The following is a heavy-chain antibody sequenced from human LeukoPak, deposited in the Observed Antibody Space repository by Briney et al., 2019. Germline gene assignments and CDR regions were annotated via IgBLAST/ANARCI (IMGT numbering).Heavy chain of an antibody. CDR3: ARDGRPVVVPAAIVAGMHWFDP. J-gene: IGHJ5*02. Sequence: ASVKVSCKASGGTFSSYAISWVRQAPGQGLEWMGGIIPIFGTANYAQKFQGRVTITADESTSTAYMELSSLRSEDTAVYYRARDGRPVVVPAAIVAGMHWFDPWGQGTLVTVSS. CDR1: GGTFSSYA. D-gene: IGHD2-2*01. V-gene: IGHV1-69*13. CDR2: IIPIFGTA.